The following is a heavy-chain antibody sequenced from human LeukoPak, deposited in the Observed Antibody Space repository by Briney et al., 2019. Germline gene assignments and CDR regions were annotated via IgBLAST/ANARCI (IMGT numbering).Heavy chain of an antibody. V-gene: IGHV3-23*01. J-gene: IGHJ4*02. CDR1: GFTFSSYA. CDR2: ISGSGGST. D-gene: IGHD3-22*01. Sequence: GGSLRLSCAASGFTFSSYAMSWVRQAPGKGLEWVSAISGSGGSTYYADSVKGRFTISRDNSKNTLYLQMNSLRAEHTAVYYSAKDLSVYYESSGYYYPEPFDCWGQGTLVTVS. CDR3: AKDLSVYYESSGYYYPEPFDC.